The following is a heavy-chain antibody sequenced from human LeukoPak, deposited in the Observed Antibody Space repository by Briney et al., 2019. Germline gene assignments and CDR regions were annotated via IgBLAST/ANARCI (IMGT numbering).Heavy chain of an antibody. V-gene: IGHV3-9*01. CDR3: AKDRLRLRLGELSSSFDY. Sequence: PGRSLRLSCAASGFTFDDYAMHWVRQAPGKGLEWVSGISWNSGSIGYADSVKGRFTISRDNAKNSLYLQMNSLRAEDTALYYCAKDRLRLRLGELSSSFDYWGQGTLVTVSS. D-gene: IGHD3-16*02. CDR2: ISWNSGSI. J-gene: IGHJ4*02. CDR1: GFTFDDYA.